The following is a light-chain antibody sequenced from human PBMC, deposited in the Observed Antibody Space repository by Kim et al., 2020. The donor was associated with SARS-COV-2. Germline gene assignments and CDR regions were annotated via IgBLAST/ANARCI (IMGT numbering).Light chain of an antibody. V-gene: IGKV3-15*01. CDR2: GAS. CDR3: QQYNDWWT. J-gene: IGKJ1*01. CDR1: QSVSSN. Sequence: FSPCEIPTLSCRASQSVSSNLAWYQQKPGQAPRLLIYGASTRATGIPARFSGSGSGTEFTLTISNLQSEDVAVYYCQQYNDWWTFGQGTKVDIK.